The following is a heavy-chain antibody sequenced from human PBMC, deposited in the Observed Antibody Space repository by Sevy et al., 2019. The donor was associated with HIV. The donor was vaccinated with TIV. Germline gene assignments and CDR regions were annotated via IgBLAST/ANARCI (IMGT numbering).Heavy chain of an antibody. CDR3: ASNYYGSGRKNTYYYYYGMDV. V-gene: IGHV4-34*01. J-gene: IGHJ6*02. CDR2: INHSGST. Sequence: SETLSLTCAVYGGSFSGYYWSWIRQPPGKGLEWIGEINHSGSTNYNPSLKSRVTISVDTSKNQFSLKLSSVTAADTAVYYCASNYYGSGRKNTYYYYYGMDVWGQGTTVTVSS. D-gene: IGHD3-10*01. CDR1: GGSFSGYY.